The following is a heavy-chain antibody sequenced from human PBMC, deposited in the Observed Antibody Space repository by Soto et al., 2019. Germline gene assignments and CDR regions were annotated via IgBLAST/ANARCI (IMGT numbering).Heavy chain of an antibody. CDR3: AKDNLRSELGNWFDP. Sequence: EMRLVESGGALAKPGGSLRLSCEASGFSFEEYAMNWVRQGPGKGLEWVARISWNSGTTHYADSVKGRFAISRDNGKNLVYLEMNGLRIEDTALYYCAKDNLRSELGNWFDPWGQGTWVSVS. V-gene: IGHV3-9*01. CDR2: ISWNSGTT. D-gene: IGHD7-27*01. CDR1: GFSFEEYA. J-gene: IGHJ5*02.